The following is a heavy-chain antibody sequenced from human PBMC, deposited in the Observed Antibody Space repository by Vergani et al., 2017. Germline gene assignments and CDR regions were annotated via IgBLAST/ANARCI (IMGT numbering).Heavy chain of an antibody. D-gene: IGHD3-3*02. Sequence: QVQLQQWGAGLLKPSETLSLTCAVYGGSFSGYYWSWIRQPPGKGLEWIGEINHSGSTNYNPSLKSRVTISVDTSKNQFSLKLSSVTAADTAVYYCASSMLRVNWFDPWGQGTLVTVSS. J-gene: IGHJ5*02. CDR2: INHSGST. CDR1: GGSFSGYY. V-gene: IGHV4-34*01. CDR3: ASSMLRVNWFDP.